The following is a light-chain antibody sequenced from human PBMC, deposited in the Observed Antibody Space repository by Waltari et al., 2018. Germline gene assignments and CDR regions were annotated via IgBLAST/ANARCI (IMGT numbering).Light chain of an antibody. CDR3: QQGNSFPPP. V-gene: IGKV1-12*01. Sequence: DIQMTQSPSSVSASVAVRVITTCRASQGINNYLAWYQQKPGEAPNLLIYAASVLQTGVPSRFSGTGSGTDFTLTINNLQPEDFATYFCQQGNSFPPPFGQGTQVDVK. J-gene: IGKJ1*01. CDR1: QGINNY. CDR2: AAS.